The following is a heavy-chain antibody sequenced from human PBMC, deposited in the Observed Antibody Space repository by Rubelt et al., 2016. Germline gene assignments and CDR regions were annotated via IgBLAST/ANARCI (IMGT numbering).Heavy chain of an antibody. CDR1: GFTFSNAW. J-gene: IGHJ4*02. CDR2: VYAIGTT. CDR3: ARVRGGYVDTGY. V-gene: IGHV3-66*01. Sequence: EVQLVESGGGLVKPGGSLRLSCAASGFTFSNAWMSWVRQAPGKGLEWVSVVYAIGTTFYADSVKDRFTISRYNSKKTVYLQMNSLRVEDTALYYCARVRGGYVDTGYWGQGTLVTVSS. D-gene: IGHD5-18*01.